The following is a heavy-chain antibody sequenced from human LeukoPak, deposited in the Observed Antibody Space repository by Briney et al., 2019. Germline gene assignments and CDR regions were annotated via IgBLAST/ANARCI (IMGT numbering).Heavy chain of an antibody. CDR1: GFTFSRYW. J-gene: IGHJ4*02. D-gene: IGHD2-15*01. CDR3: ARDKEADEDSRFDY. Sequence: PGNSLRLSCAASGFTFSRYWMTWVRQAPGKGLEWVANIKEDGSETYYVDSVKGRFTISRDNAKKSLYLQMNSLRAEDTAVYYCARDKEADEDSRFDYWGQGTLVTVPS. CDR2: IKEDGSET. V-gene: IGHV3-7*03.